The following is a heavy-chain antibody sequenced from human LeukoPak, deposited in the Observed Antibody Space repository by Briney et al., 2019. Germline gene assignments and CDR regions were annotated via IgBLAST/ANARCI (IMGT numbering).Heavy chain of an antibody. Sequence: HPGGSLRLSCSTSGFTFGDYAMSWVRQAPGKGLEWVGFIQAKAYGGATKYAASVNGRFSISRDDSQSIANLQMNDLKTEDKAVYYCTRAPHPRCSSSGCYLDYWGQGILVTVSP. CDR2: IQAKAYGGAT. V-gene: IGHV3-49*04. CDR1: GFTFGDYA. CDR3: TRAPHPRCSSSGCYLDY. D-gene: IGHD2-2*01. J-gene: IGHJ4*02.